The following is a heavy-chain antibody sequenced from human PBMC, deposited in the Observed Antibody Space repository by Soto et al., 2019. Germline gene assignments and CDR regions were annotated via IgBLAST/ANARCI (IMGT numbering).Heavy chain of an antibody. D-gene: IGHD6-13*01. CDR1: GGTFSSYA. J-gene: IGHJ6*02. V-gene: IGHV1-69*01. CDR3: ARTNGCSSSWDYYYYGMDG. CDR2: IIPIFGTA. Sequence: QVQLVQSGAEVKKPGSSVTVSCKASGGTFSSYAISWVRQAPGQGLEWMGGIIPIFGTADYAQKFQGRVTITGNDSTSTDDVELSSLRSEDTAVYYCARTNGCSSSWDYYYYGMDGWGQGATVTVTS.